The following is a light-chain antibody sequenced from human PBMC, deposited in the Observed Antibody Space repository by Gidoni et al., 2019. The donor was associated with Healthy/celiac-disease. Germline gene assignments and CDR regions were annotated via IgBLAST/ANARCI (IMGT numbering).Light chain of an antibody. V-gene: IGLV8-61*01. J-gene: IGLJ2*01. Sequence: QTVVTQEPSFSVSPGGTVTLTCGLSSGSVYTSYYPSWYQQTPGQAPRTLIYSTNTRSSGVPDRFSGSILGNKAALTITGAQADDESDDYCVLYMGSGIAVFGGGTKLTVL. CDR1: SGSVYTSYY. CDR2: STN. CDR3: VLYMGSGIAV.